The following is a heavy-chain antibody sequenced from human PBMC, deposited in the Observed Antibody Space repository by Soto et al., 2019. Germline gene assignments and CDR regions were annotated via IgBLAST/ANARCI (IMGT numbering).Heavy chain of an antibody. CDR1: GGSISNYY. CDR3: AKNWRRSTGWYFDY. J-gene: IGHJ4*02. D-gene: IGHD6-19*01. Sequence: SETLSLTCTVSGGSISNYYWSWIRQAPGKGLEWIADIYNSGNTKYNPSLKSRVTISIDTSKNQFSLTLNSVTAADTAVYYCAKNWRRSTGWYFDYWGRGTLVTVSS. CDR2: IYNSGNT. V-gene: IGHV4-59*12.